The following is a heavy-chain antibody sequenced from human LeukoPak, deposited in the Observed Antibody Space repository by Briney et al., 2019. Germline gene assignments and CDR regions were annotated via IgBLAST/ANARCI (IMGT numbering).Heavy chain of an antibody. CDR2: ISSSSSYI. CDR1: GFTFSSYS. D-gene: IGHD6-25*01. CDR3: ARDSRRAGSGIDY. Sequence: PGGSLRLSCAASGFTFSSYSMNWVRQAPGKGLEWVSSISSSSSYIYYADSVKGRFAISRDNAKNSLYLQMNSLRAEDTAVYYCARDSRRAGSGIDYWGQGTLVTVSS. J-gene: IGHJ4*02. V-gene: IGHV3-21*01.